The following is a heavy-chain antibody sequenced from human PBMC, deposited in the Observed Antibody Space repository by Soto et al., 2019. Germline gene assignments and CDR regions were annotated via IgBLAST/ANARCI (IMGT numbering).Heavy chain of an antibody. D-gene: IGHD5-12*01. J-gene: IGHJ5*02. CDR1: GGTFSSYA. Sequence: SVKVSCKASGGTFSSYAISWVRQAPGQGLEWMGGIIPIFGTANYAQKFQGRVTITADESTSTAYMELSSLRSEDTAVYYSARDLEMATRHNWFDPWGQGTLVTVSS. CDR3: ARDLEMATRHNWFDP. V-gene: IGHV1-69*13. CDR2: IIPIFGTA.